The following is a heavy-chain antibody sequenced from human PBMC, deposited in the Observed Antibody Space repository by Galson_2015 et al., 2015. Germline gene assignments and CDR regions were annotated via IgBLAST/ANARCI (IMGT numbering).Heavy chain of an antibody. Sequence: SLRLSCAASGFTFSSYAMHWVRQAPGKGLEWVAVISYDGSNKYYADSVKGRFTISRDDSKNTLYLQMNSLRAEDTAVYYCAKAQNPLTIFGVVTPCLGYWGQGTLVTVSS. V-gene: IGHV3-30-3*01. CDR2: ISYDGSNK. D-gene: IGHD3-3*01. J-gene: IGHJ4*02. CDR3: AKAQNPLTIFGVVTPCLGY. CDR1: GFTFSSYA.